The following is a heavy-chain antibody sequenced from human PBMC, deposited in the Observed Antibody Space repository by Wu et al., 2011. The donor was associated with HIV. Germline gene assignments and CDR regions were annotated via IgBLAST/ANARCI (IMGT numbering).Heavy chain of an antibody. D-gene: IGHD2-15*01. CDR3: ARPYCSGGNCLGFDY. J-gene: IGHJ4*02. V-gene: IGHV1-2*02. Sequence: QVQLVQSGAEVKKPGASVKVSCKASGYTFTGYYMYWVRRAPGQGLEWMGWINPNNGGTNYAQKFQGRVTMTRDTSISTAYMELSRLRSDDTAVYYCARPYCSGGNCLGFDYWGQGTLVTVSS. CDR2: INPNNGGT. CDR1: GYTFTGYY.